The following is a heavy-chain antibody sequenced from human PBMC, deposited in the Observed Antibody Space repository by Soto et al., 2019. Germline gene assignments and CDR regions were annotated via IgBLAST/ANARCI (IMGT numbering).Heavy chain of an antibody. Sequence: QVQLLQSGAEVKKPGSSVRVSCEASGGTFRTYAISWVRQAPGQGLEWMGEIIPIFGTVNYAQKFQGRVTITAHESTTTVYMDLRGLRSEDTAVYYCAKGAVAGTPTSYYYYGMDAWGQGTTVTVSS. D-gene: IGHD6-19*01. J-gene: IGHJ6*02. CDR3: AKGAVAGTPTSYYYYGMDA. CDR1: GGTFRTYA. CDR2: IIPIFGTV. V-gene: IGHV1-69*12.